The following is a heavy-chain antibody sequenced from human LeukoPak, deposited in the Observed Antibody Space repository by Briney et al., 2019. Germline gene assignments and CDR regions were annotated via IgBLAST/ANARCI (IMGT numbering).Heavy chain of an antibody. V-gene: IGHV1-69*04. CDR1: GGTFSSYA. CDR2: IIPILGIA. Sequence: SVKVSCKASGGTFSSYAISWVRQAPGQGLEWMGRIIPILGIANYAQKFQGRVTITADKSTSTAYMELSSLRSEDTAGYYCASELQKVSSGWYKDYWGQGTLVTVSS. D-gene: IGHD6-19*01. J-gene: IGHJ4*02. CDR3: ASELQKVSSGWYKDY.